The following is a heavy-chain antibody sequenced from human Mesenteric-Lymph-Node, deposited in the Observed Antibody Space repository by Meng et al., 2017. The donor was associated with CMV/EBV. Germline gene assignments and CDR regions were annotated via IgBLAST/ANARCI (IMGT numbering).Heavy chain of an antibody. CDR3: ARVWREAATREYFFDY. D-gene: IGHD3-3*01. J-gene: IGHJ4*02. V-gene: IGHV3-48*04. CDR1: GFTFSSYS. Sequence: GESLKISCAASGFTFSSYSMNWVRQAPGKGLEWVSYITRSASTIYYADSVKGRFIISRDNAKNSLYLQMDSLRADDTAVYYCARVWREAATREYFFDYWGQGTLVTVSS. CDR2: ITRSASTI.